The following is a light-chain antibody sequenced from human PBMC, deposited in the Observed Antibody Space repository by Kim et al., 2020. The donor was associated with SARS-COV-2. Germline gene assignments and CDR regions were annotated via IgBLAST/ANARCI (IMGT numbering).Light chain of an antibody. Sequence: QSALTQPASVSGSPGQSIAISCTGTSSDIGAYNYVSWYQQHPGQAPKLLIYDVSKRPSGVSDRFSGSKSGNTASLTISGLQAEDEADYYCKSYTTSSTLVFGGGTQLTVL. J-gene: IGLJ3*02. CDR1: SSDIGAYNY. CDR3: KSYTTSSTLV. CDR2: DVS. V-gene: IGLV2-14*01.